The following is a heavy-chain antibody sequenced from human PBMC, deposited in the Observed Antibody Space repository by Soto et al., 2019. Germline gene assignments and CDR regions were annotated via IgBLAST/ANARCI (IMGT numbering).Heavy chain of an antibody. J-gene: IGHJ4*02. CDR2: IDWDDDK. CDR1: GFSLSTSGIC. V-gene: IGHV2-70*11. Sequence: VSGPTLVNPTQTLTLTCTFSGFSLSTSGICVSWIRQPPGKALEWLARIDWDDDKYYSTSLKTRLTISKDTSKKQVVLTMTNMDPVDTATYYCARITGTRYYFDYWGQGTVVTYPQ. CDR3: ARITGTRYYFDY. D-gene: IGHD6-13*01.